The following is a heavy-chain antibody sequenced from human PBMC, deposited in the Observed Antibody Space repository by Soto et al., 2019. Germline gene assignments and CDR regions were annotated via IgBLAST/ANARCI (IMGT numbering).Heavy chain of an antibody. CDR1: GVTFSSYS. CDR3: ARAECSSTSCYYFDY. D-gene: IGHD2-2*01. Sequence: SLKVSCKAYGVTFSSYSISWVRQAPVQGLEWMGGIIPIFGTANYAQKFQGRVTITADESTSTAYMELSSLRSEDTAVYYCARAECSSTSCYYFDYWGQGTLVTVSS. J-gene: IGHJ4*02. V-gene: IGHV1-69*13. CDR2: IIPIFGTA.